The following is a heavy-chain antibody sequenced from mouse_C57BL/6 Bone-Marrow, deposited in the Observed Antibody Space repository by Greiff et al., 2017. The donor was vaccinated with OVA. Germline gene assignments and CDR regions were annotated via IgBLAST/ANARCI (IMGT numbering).Heavy chain of an antibody. CDR1: GYTFTDYY. CDR3: ARSVYYGSSPDY. J-gene: IGHJ2*01. D-gene: IGHD1-1*01. Sequence: EVQLQQSGPELVKPGASVKISCKASGYTFTDYYMNWVKQSHGKSLEWIGDITPNNGGTSYNQKFKGKATLTVDKTSSTAYMELRSLTSEDSAVYYCARSVYYGSSPDYWGQGTTLTVSS. CDR2: ITPNNGGT. V-gene: IGHV1-26*01.